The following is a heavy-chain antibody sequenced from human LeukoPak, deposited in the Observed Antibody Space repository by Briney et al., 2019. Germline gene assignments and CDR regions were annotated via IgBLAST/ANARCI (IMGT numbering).Heavy chain of an antibody. CDR2: IVVGSGNT. Sequence: SVKVSCKPSVFTFTSSAVQWVRQARGQRLEWIGWIVVGSGNTNYAQKFQDTVTITRDMSTSTAYMELSSLRSEDTAVYYCAAPRSFYGSGSNYYYYIDGWSKGTTVTVSS. CDR1: VFTFTSSA. D-gene: IGHD3-10*01. V-gene: IGHV1-58*01. J-gene: IGHJ6*03. CDR3: AAPRSFYGSGSNYYYYIDG.